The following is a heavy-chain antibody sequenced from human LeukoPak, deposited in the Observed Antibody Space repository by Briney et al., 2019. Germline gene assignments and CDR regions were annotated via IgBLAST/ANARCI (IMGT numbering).Heavy chain of an antibody. CDR3: ARYAYYDSSGHFDY. J-gene: IGHJ4*02. Sequence: SVKVSCKASGGTFSSYAISWVRQAPGQGLEWMGRIIPILGIANYAQKFQGRVTITADKSTSTAYMELSSLGSEDTAVYYCARYAYYDSSGHFDYWGQGTLVTVSS. D-gene: IGHD3-22*01. CDR1: GGTFSSYA. CDR2: IIPILGIA. V-gene: IGHV1-69*04.